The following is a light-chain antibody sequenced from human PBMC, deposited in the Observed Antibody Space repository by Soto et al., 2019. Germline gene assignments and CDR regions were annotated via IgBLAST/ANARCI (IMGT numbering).Light chain of an antibody. CDR3: SSYTTSNTRQIV. V-gene: IGLV2-14*03. J-gene: IGLJ1*01. CDR2: DVS. Sequence: QSVLTQHASVSGSPGQSITISCTGTSSDIEGYNYVSWYQHHPGKAPKLLIYDVSNRPSGVSNRFSGSKSDNTASLTISGLQPEDEADYYCSSYTTSNTRQIVFGTGTKVTVL. CDR1: SSDIEGYNY.